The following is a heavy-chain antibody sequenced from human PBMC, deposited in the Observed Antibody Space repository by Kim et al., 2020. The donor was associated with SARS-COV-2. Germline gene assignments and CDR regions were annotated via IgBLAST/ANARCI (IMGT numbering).Heavy chain of an antibody. Sequence: ASVKVSCKVSGYTLTELSMHWVRQAPGKGLEWMGGFDPEDGETIYAQKFQGRVTMTEDTSTDTAYMELSSLRSEDTAVYYCGITNHIVGDKIFDYWGQGTLVTVSS. CDR3: GITNHIVGDKIFDY. D-gene: IGHD1-26*01. CDR2: FDPEDGET. CDR1: GYTLTELS. J-gene: IGHJ4*02. V-gene: IGHV1-24*01.